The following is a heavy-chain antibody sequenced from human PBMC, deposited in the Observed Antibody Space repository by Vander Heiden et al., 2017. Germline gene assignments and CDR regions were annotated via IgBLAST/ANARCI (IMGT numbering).Heavy chain of an antibody. V-gene: IGHV3-9*01. D-gene: IGHD3-16*01. CDR1: GSTVAPCA. Sequence: VQLVESGGGVVQPGRSLILSCADSGSTVAPCAMHRVRQAPGKGLEWVSGISWNSGSIGYADSVKGRFTISRDNAKNSLYLQMNSLRAEDTALYYCAKDLSSWGWFDPWGQGTLVTVSS. CDR3: AKDLSSWGWFDP. J-gene: IGHJ5*02. CDR2: ISWNSGSI.